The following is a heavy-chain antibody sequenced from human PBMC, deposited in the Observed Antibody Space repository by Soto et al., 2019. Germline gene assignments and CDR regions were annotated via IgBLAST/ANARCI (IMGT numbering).Heavy chain of an antibody. CDR3: ARDGATRTPNWFDP. CDR2: ISYDGSNK. V-gene: IGHV3-30-3*01. J-gene: IGHJ5*02. D-gene: IGHD1-26*01. Sequence: QVQLVESGGGVVQPGRSLRLSCAASGFTFSSYAMHWVRQAPGNGLEWVAVISYDGSNKYYADSVKGRFTISRDNSKNTLYLQMNSLRAEDTAVYYCARDGATRTPNWFDPWGQGTLVTVSS. CDR1: GFTFSSYA.